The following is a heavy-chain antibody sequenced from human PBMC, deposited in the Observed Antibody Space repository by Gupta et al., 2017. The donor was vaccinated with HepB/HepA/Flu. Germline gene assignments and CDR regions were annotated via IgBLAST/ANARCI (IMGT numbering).Heavy chain of an antibody. CDR3: ASLYGDHTTLPDV. V-gene: IGHV4-59*08. Sequence: QVQLQASGPGLVKPSETLSLTCTVSGGSISSYYWSWLRQPPGKGLEWIGYIYYSGSTNYNPSRKSRVTISVDTSKNQFSLKLSSVTAADTAVYYCASLYGDHTTLPDVWGQGTTVTVSS. CDR2: IYYSGST. J-gene: IGHJ6*02. D-gene: IGHD4-17*01. CDR1: GGSISSYY.